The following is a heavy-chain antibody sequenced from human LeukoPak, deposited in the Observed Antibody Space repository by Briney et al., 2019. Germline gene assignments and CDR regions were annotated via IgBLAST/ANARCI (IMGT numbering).Heavy chain of an antibody. CDR2: IYSGGST. V-gene: IGHV3-66*01. J-gene: IGHJ4*02. Sequence: GGSLRLSCAASGFTVSSNYMSWVRQAPGKGLEWVSVIYSGGSTYYADSVKGRFTISRDNSKNTLYLQMNSLRAEDTAVYYCAKMAGTAANPDYWGQGTLVTVSS. D-gene: IGHD1-1*01. CDR3: AKMAGTAANPDY. CDR1: GFTVSSNY.